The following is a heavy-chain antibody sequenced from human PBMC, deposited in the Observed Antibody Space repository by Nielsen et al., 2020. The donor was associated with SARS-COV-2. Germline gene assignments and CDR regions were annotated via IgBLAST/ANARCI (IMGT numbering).Heavy chain of an antibody. V-gene: IGHV4-39*01. CDR2: IYYSGST. CDR1: GGSISSSSYY. J-gene: IGHJ4*02. CDR3: ASHSDIVLMVYAPFDY. D-gene: IGHD2-8*01. Sequence: GSLRLSCTVSGGSISSSSYYWGWIRQPPGKGLEWIGSIYYSGSTYYNPSLKSRVTISVDMSKNQFSLKLSSVTAADTAVYYCASHSDIVLMVYAPFDYWGQGTLVTVSS.